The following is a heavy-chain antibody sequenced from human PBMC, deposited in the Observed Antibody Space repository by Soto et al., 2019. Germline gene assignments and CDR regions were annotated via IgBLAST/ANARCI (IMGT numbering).Heavy chain of an antibody. CDR2: ISYDGSNK. Sequence: VGSLRLSCAASGFTFSSYGMHWVRQAPGKGLEWVAVISYDGSNKYYADSVKGRFTISRDNSKNTLYLQMNSLRAEDTAVYYCAKTMNGVTPYWYFDLWGRGTLVTVSS. J-gene: IGHJ2*01. D-gene: IGHD3-10*02. CDR3: AKTMNGVTPYWYFDL. V-gene: IGHV3-30*18. CDR1: GFTFSSYG.